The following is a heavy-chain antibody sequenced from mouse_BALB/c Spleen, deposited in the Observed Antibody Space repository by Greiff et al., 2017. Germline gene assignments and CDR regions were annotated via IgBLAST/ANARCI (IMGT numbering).Heavy chain of an antibody. CDR2: IDPANGNT. J-gene: IGHJ2*01. CDR1: GFNIKDTY. Sequence: VQLKQSGAELVKPGASVKLSCTASGFNIKDTYMHWVKQRPEQGLEWIGRIDPANGNTKYDPKFQGKATITADTSSNTAYLQLSSLTSEDTAVYYCARLRRFDYWGQGTTLTVSS. CDR3: ARLRRFDY. D-gene: IGHD2-12*01. V-gene: IGHV14-3*02.